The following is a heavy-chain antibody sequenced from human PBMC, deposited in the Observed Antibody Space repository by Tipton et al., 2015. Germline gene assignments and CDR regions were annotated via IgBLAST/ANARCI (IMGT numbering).Heavy chain of an antibody. CDR3: ARDSTHYYSSASYAFSFYYGMDV. Sequence: TLSLTCNVSGDSVIGGRYYWSWIRQPPGKGLEWIGYIYYSGNTYYNPSLKSRVTISVDTSKNQFSLKLSSVTAADTAVYYCARDSTHYYSSASYAFSFYYGMDVWGQGTTVTVSS. CDR1: GDSVIGGRYY. CDR2: IYYSGNT. D-gene: IGHD3-10*01. J-gene: IGHJ6*02. V-gene: IGHV4-31*03.